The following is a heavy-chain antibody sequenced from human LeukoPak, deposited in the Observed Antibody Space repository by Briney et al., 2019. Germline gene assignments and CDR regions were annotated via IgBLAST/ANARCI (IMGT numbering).Heavy chain of an antibody. CDR1: GGSISSYY. Sequence: ASETLSLTCTVSGGSISSYYWNWIRQPAGKGLEWIGRIYTSGSTNYNPSLKSRVTMSVDTSKNQFSLKLSSVTAADTAVYYCARHILTGGTNWFDPWGQGTLVTVSS. D-gene: IGHD7-27*01. J-gene: IGHJ5*02. V-gene: IGHV4-4*07. CDR2: IYTSGST. CDR3: ARHILTGGTNWFDP.